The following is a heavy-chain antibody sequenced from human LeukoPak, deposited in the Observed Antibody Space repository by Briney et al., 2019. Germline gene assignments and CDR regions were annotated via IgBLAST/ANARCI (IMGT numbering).Heavy chain of an antibody. D-gene: IGHD3-10*01. CDR1: GFTFNNYA. V-gene: IGHV3-30-3*01. CDR2: ISYDGSNK. CDR3: ARDRESTYYYGSGTYSYYGMDV. Sequence: PGGSLRLSCAASGFTFNNYAMGWVRQAPGKGLEWVAVISYDGSNKYHADSVKGRFTTSRDNSKNILYLQMNSLRAEDTAVYYCARDRESTYYYGSGTYSYYGMDVWGQGTTVTVS. J-gene: IGHJ6*02.